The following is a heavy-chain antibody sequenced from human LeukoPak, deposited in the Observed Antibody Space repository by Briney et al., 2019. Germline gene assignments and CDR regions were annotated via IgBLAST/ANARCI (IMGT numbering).Heavy chain of an antibody. D-gene: IGHD6-13*01. CDR2: IHPGDSAT. CDR1: GYSFTSYW. Sequence: GESLKISCKDSGYSFTSYWIGWVRQMPGKGLEWMGIIHPGDSATRYSPSFQGQVTMSADKSVSTAYLQWSSLKASDTAMYYCARSHSSSGAVDMWGQGTMVAASS. CDR3: ARSHSSSGAVDM. V-gene: IGHV5-51*01. J-gene: IGHJ3*02.